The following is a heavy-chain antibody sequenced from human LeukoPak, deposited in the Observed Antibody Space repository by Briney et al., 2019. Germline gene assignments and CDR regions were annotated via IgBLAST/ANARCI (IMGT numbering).Heavy chain of an antibody. V-gene: IGHV3-30*03. CDR1: GFTFSSYG. CDR2: ISYDGSNK. Sequence: PGRSLRLSCEASGFTFSSYGMHWVRQAPGKGLEWVAVISYDGSNKYYADSVKGRFTISRVNSKNTLYLQMNSLRAEDTAVYYCASAFRNDYANYWGQGTLVTVSS. CDR3: ASAFRNDYANY. D-gene: IGHD4-17*01. J-gene: IGHJ4*02.